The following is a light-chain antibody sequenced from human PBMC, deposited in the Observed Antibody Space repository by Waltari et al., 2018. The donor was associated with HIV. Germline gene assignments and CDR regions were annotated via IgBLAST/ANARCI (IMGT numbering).Light chain of an antibody. Sequence: DIQMTQSPPFLSASVGDRVTIACRASQNVRNDLGWFQVKPGKAPKRLIYSASKLQNGVPSRFSGSGSGTEFNLTISGLQPEDFTMYYCLQHNSYPHTFGQGTKLEIK. J-gene: IGKJ2*01. V-gene: IGKV1-17*01. CDR3: LQHNSYPHT. CDR2: SAS. CDR1: QNVRND.